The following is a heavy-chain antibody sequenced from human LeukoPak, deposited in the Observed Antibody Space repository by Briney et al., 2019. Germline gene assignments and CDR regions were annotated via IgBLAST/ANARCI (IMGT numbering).Heavy chain of an antibody. V-gene: IGHV1-18*01. CDR3: ARAPYCSSTSCNYYYYSVGV. D-gene: IGHD2-2*01. J-gene: IGHJ6*02. CDR1: GGTFSSYA. Sequence: GASVKVSCKASGGTFSSYAISWVRQAPGQGLEWMGWISVHNGNTNYAQKFQGRVTMTTDTSTSTAYMELRSLRSDDTAVYYCARAPYCSSTSCNYYYYSVGVWGQGTTVTVSS. CDR2: ISVHNGNT.